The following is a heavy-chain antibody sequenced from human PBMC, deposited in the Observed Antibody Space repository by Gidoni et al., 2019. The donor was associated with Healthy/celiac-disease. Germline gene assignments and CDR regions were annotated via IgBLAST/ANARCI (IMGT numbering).Heavy chain of an antibody. D-gene: IGHD3-3*01. J-gene: IGHJ6*02. CDR2: INPNSGGT. CDR3: ARDGGITIFGVVPQRGMDV. Sequence: QVQLVQSVAEVKKPGASVKVSCKASGYTFTGYYMHWVRQAPGQGLEWMGWINPNSGGTNYAQKFQGRVTMTRDTSISTAYMELSRLRSDDTAVYYCARDGGITIFGVVPQRGMDVWGQGTTVTVSS. V-gene: IGHV1-2*02. CDR1: GYTFTGYY.